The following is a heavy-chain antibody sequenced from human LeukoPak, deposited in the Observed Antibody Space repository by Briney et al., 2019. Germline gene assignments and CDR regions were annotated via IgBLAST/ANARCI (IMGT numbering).Heavy chain of an antibody. D-gene: IGHD2-15*01. CDR1: GFTFSNYA. J-gene: IGHJ4*02. CDR2: INSNGDST. CDR3: AKDQGYCSGGSCPRFDY. Sequence: GGSLRLSCSASGFTFSNYAMYWVRQAPGKGLEYVSAINSNGDSTFYADSVKVRFTISRDNSKNTLYLQMNSLRAEDTAVYYCAKDQGYCSGGSCPRFDYWGQGTLVTVSS. V-gene: IGHV3-64*04.